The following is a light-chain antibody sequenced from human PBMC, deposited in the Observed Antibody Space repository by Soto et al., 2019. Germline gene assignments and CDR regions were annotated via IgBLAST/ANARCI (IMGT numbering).Light chain of an antibody. CDR3: CSYAGSTYV. CDR2: DVS. J-gene: IGLJ1*01. CDR1: SSDVGDYNY. Sequence: QSALTQPRSVSGSPGQSVAISCTGTSSDVGDYNYVSWYQQHPGKAPKVMIYDVSKRPSGVPDRFSGSKSGNTASLTISGIQAEDEADYYCCSYAGSTYVFGTGTKVTVL. V-gene: IGLV2-11*01.